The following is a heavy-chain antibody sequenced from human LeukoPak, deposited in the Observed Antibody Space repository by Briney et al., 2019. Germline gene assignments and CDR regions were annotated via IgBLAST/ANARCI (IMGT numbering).Heavy chain of an antibody. CDR2: INHSGST. V-gene: IGHV4-34*01. CDR1: GGSFSGYY. J-gene: IGHJ5*02. CDR3: ARGYFDWLLSRNNWFDP. Sequence: SETLSLTCAVYGGSFSGYYWSWIRQPPGKGLEWIGEINHSGSTNYNPSLKSRVTISVDTSKNQFSLKLSSVTAADTAVYYCARGYFDWLLSRNNWFDPWGQGTLVTVPS. D-gene: IGHD3-9*01.